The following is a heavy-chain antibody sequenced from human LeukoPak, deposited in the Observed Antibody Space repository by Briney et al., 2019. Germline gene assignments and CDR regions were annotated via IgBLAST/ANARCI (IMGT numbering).Heavy chain of an antibody. Sequence: ASVKVSCKVSGYTLTELSMHWVRQAPGKGLEWMGGLDPEDAETRYAQKLRGRVTMTEDSSTDTAYMEMSSLRSEDTAVYYCATGRWNRDYRYFDLWGRGTLVTVSS. CDR1: GYTLTELS. J-gene: IGHJ2*01. V-gene: IGHV1-24*01. CDR2: LDPEDAET. D-gene: IGHD1-1*01. CDR3: ATGRWNRDYRYFDL.